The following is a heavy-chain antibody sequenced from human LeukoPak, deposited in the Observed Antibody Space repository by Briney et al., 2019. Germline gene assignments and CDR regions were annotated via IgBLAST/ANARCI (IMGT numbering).Heavy chain of an antibody. CDR2: ISYDGSNK. CDR1: GFTFSSYA. Sequence: GGSLRLSCAASGFTFSSYAMHWVRQAPGKGLEWAAVISYDGSNKYYADSVKGRFTISRDNSKNTLYLQMNSLRAEDTAVYYCARDHHDTDSLPDYWGQGTLVTVSS. V-gene: IGHV3-30-3*01. CDR3: ARDHHDTDSLPDY. J-gene: IGHJ4*02. D-gene: IGHD3-9*01.